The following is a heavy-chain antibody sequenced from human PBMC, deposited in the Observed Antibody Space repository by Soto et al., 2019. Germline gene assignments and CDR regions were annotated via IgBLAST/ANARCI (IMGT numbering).Heavy chain of an antibody. CDR2: INAGNGNT. CDR1: GYTFTSYA. D-gene: IGHD2-21*02. V-gene: IGHV1-3*01. Sequence: QVQLVQSGAEVKKPGASVKVSCKASGYTFTSYAMHWVRQAPGQRLEWMGWINAGNGNTKYSQKFQGRVTITRDTSASTAYMELSSLRSEDTAVYYCARSIVVVTPADYLGQGTLVTVSS. J-gene: IGHJ4*02. CDR3: ARSIVVVTPADY.